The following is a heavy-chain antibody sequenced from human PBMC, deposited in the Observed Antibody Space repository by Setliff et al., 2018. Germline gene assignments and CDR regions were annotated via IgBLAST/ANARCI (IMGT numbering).Heavy chain of an antibody. V-gene: IGHV4-4*02. Sequence: PSETLSLTCTVSGESIRSNNWWNWVRQPPGKGLEWIGDIYQSGTTNYNPSLKSRVTISMDTSKNQFSLTLSSVTAADTAVYYCARMTGFAYMDVWGKGTTVTVSS. D-gene: IGHD3-3*01. CDR2: IYQSGTT. CDR3: ARMTGFAYMDV. CDR1: GESIRSNNW. J-gene: IGHJ6*03.